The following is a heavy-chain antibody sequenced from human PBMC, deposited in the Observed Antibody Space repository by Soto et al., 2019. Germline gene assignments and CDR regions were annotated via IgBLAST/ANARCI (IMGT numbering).Heavy chain of an antibody. CDR3: AKVVTDY. V-gene: IGHV3-30-3*01. Sequence: QVQLVGSGGGVVQPGGSLRLSCAASGFTFSYYIMHWGRQAPGKGMEWVAVISYDGFNKYYEDDVKGRFTISRDNSNNSLYLQMNSLRPEDTAVYYCAKVVTDYWGQGTMVTVSS. J-gene: IGHJ4*02. CDR2: ISYDGFNK. D-gene: IGHD2-15*01. CDR1: GFTFSYYI.